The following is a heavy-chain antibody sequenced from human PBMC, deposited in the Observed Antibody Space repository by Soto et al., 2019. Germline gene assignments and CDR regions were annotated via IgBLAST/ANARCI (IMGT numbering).Heavy chain of an antibody. CDR3: ARMNPGGDTAVDY. CDR2: TYYRSKWYN. D-gene: IGHD3-16*01. CDR1: GDSISSNSAA. J-gene: IGHJ4*02. Sequence: QAQMQQSGPGLVKPSQTLSLTCAISGDSISSNSAAWNWIRQSPSRGLEWLGRTYYRSKWYNDYAVAVKSRPTPNTDTSKNQCSLQLTSVTPEDTAVYYCARMNPGGDTAVDYWGQGTLVTVSS. V-gene: IGHV6-1*01.